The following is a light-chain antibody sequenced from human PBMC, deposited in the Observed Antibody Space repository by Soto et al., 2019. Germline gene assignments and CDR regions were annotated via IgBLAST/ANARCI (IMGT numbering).Light chain of an antibody. V-gene: IGLV3-21*02. CDR2: DDS. CDR3: QVCDNSRDHVL. J-gene: IGLJ2*01. Sequence: SYVLTQPPSVSVAPGQTARITCGGNNIESKSVHWYRLKPGQAPVVVVYDDSDRPSGIPERFSGSNSGNTATLTISSVEAGDEADYYCQVCDNSRDHVLFGGGTKPTVL. CDR1: NIESKS.